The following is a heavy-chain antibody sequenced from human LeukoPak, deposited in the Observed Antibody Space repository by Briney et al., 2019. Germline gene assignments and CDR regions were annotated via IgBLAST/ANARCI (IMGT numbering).Heavy chain of an antibody. CDR3: ARVQIVGYYDSSGYHYFDY. Sequence: SETLSLTCAVYGGSFSGYYWSWIRQPPGKGLEWIGEINHSGSTNYNPSLKSRVTISVDTSKNQFSLKLSSVTAADTAVYYCARVQIVGYYDSSGYHYFDYWGQGTLVTVSS. CDR2: INHSGST. J-gene: IGHJ4*02. D-gene: IGHD3-22*01. CDR1: GGSFSGYY. V-gene: IGHV4-34*01.